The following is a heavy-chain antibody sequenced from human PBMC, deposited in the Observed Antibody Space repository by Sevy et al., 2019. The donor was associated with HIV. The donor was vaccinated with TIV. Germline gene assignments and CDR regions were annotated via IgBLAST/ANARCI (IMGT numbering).Heavy chain of an antibody. V-gene: IGHV3-30*02. Sequence: GGSLRLSCAASGFTFKSYGMHWVRQAPGKGLEWVTFIRNDGSTKYYADSVRGRFTASRDNSKNTLYLHMNSLRPEDTAVYYCVKGPHPAVTTSYALDVWGQGTTFTVSS. CDR2: IRNDGSTK. J-gene: IGHJ6*02. CDR3: VKGPHPAVTTSYALDV. D-gene: IGHD4-17*01. CDR1: GFTFKSYG.